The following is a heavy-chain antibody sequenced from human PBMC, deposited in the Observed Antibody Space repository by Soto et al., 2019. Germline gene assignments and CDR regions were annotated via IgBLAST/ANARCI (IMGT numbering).Heavy chain of an antibody. J-gene: IGHJ4*02. D-gene: IGHD6-6*01. CDR1: GGSFSGYY. Sequence: SETLSLTCAVYGGSFSGYYWSWIRQPPGKGLEWIGEINHSGSTNYNPSLKSRVTISVDTSKNQFSLKLSSVTAADTAVYYCARGAQIAARWFDYWGQGTLVTVSS. V-gene: IGHV4-34*01. CDR2: INHSGST. CDR3: ARGAQIAARWFDY.